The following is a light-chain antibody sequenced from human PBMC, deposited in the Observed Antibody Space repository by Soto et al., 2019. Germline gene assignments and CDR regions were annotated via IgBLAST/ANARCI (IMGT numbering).Light chain of an antibody. Sequence: EIVLTQSPATLSLSPGERATLSCRASQSVKTFLVWYQHRPGQAPRVLIYDASHRATGIPARFSGSGSGTDFTLTISSLEPEDAALYYCQQRSNWPPITFGQRTRLEIK. CDR3: QQRSNWPPIT. V-gene: IGKV3-11*01. J-gene: IGKJ5*01. CDR2: DAS. CDR1: QSVKTF.